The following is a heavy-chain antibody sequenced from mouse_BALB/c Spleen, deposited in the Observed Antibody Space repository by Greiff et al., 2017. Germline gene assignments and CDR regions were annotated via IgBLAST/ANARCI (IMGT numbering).Heavy chain of an antibody. J-gene: IGHJ4*01. CDR1: GFTFSSYG. V-gene: IGHV5-6*01. CDR2: ISSGGSYT. Sequence: EVQLVESGGGLVQPGGSRKLSCAASGFTFSSYGMSWVRQTPDKRLEWVATISSGGSYTYYPDSVKGRFTISRDNAKNTLYLQMSSLKSEDTAMYYCARHGGNYDYAMDYWGQGTSVTVSS. D-gene: IGHD1-1*02. CDR3: ARHGGNYDYAMDY.